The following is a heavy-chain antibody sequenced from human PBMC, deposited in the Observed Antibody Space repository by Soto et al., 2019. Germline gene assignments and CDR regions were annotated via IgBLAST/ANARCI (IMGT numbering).Heavy chain of an antibody. Sequence: QLQLQESGPGLVKPSETLSLTYTVSGGSISSSSYYWGWIRQPPGKGLEWIGSIYYSGSTYYNPSLKSRVTISVDTSKNQFSLKLSSVTAADTAVYYCARHLYGDYLFDYWGQGTLVTVSS. D-gene: IGHD4-17*01. CDR1: GGSISSSSYY. CDR3: ARHLYGDYLFDY. CDR2: IYYSGST. J-gene: IGHJ4*02. V-gene: IGHV4-39*01.